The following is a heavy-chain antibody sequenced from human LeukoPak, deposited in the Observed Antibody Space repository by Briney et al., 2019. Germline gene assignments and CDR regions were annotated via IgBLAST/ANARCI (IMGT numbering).Heavy chain of an antibody. Sequence: GGSLRLSCAASGFTFSSYGMHWVRQAPGKGLEWVAFIRYDGSNKYYADSVKGRFTISRDNSKNTLYLQMNSLRAEDTAVYYCAKAPSRVGYYYYMDVWGKGTTVTISS. D-gene: IGHD3-10*01. J-gene: IGHJ6*03. CDR2: IRYDGSNK. CDR3: AKAPSRVGYYYYMDV. CDR1: GFTFSSYG. V-gene: IGHV3-30*02.